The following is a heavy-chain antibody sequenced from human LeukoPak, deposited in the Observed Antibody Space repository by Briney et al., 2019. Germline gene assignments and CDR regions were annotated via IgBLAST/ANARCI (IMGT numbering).Heavy chain of an antibody. D-gene: IGHD3-22*01. Sequence: GGSLRLSCAASGFTFSSYWMSWVRQTPGKGLEGVANIKKDGSEKYYVDSVKGRFTISRDNAQNSLYLQMNSLRAEDTAVYYCTRTRWTSGYYFDYWGQGTLVTVSS. CDR3: TRTRWTSGYYFDY. CDR2: IKKDGSEK. V-gene: IGHV3-7*03. J-gene: IGHJ4*02. CDR1: GFTFSSYW.